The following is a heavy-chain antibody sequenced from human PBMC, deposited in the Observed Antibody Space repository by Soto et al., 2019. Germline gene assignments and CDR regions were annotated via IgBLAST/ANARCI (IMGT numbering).Heavy chain of an antibody. J-gene: IGHJ4*02. CDR3: ARDKGSNAWYYFFDF. D-gene: IGHD1-26*01. CDR2: NSAYNGNT. Sequence: ASVKDSCKASGYTFTTYGIAWVRQAPGQGLEWLGWNSAYNGNTHYAQKFQGRVTMTTETSTNTAYMEVRSLRSDDTALYYCARDKGSNAWYYFFDFWGQGTLVTVSS. V-gene: IGHV1-18*01. CDR1: GYTFTTYG.